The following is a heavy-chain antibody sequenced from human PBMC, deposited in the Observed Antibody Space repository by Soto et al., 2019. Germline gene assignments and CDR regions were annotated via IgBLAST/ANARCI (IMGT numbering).Heavy chain of an antibody. J-gene: IGHJ6*02. D-gene: IGHD3-10*01. CDR2: IIPIFGTA. CDR1: GGTFSSYA. V-gene: IGHV1-69*13. CDR3: ARDPRGDYYYYGMDV. Sequence: SVKVSCKASGGTFSSYAISWVRQAPGQGLEWMGGIIPIFGTANYAQKFQGRVTITADESTSTAYMELSSLRSEDTAVYYCARDPRGDYYYYGMDVWGQGTTVTVSS.